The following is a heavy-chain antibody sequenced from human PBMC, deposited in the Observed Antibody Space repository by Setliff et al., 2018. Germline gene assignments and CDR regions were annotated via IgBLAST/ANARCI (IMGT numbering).Heavy chain of an antibody. CDR1: GFTFSTFW. CDR3: AKYYSDNSGPRGAFDY. J-gene: IGHJ4*02. V-gene: IGHV3-7*01. Sequence: PGGSLRLSCAASGFTFSTFWMDWVRQAPGKGLEWVANIKQDGSEKYYVDSVKGRFSISRDNAKNSLYLQMNSLRAEDTAVYYCAKYYSDNSGPRGAFDYWGQGTLVTVSS. D-gene: IGHD3-22*01. CDR2: IKQDGSEK.